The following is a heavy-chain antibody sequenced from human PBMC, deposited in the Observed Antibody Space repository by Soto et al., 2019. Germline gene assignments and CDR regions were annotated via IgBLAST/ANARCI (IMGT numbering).Heavy chain of an antibody. J-gene: IGHJ6*03. CDR2: MNPNSGNT. V-gene: IGHV1-8*01. CDR3: AREMTTVPTFGYYYYYYMDV. Sequence: ASVKVSCKASGYTFTSYDINWVRQATGQGLEWMGWMNPNSGNTGYAQKFQGRVTMTRNTSISTAYMELSSLRSEDTAVYYCAREMTTVPTFGYYYYYYMDVWGKGTTVTVSS. D-gene: IGHD4-17*01. CDR1: GYTFTSYD.